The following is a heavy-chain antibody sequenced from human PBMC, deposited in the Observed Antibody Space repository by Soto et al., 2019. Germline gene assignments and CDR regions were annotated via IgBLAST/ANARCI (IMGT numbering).Heavy chain of an antibody. V-gene: IGHV4-30-4*01. CDR2: IYKTGSA. CDR1: CVSMGSGDYY. J-gene: IGHJ4*02. D-gene: IGHD5-12*01. CDR3: ARYSGPDVYFDY. Sequence: QVQLQEAGPGLVKPSQTLSLTCTVSCVSMGSGDYYWSWIRQPPGKGLEWIGYIYKTGSAYYNPSLQSRLTMSVATSTNQFSLNVYYVTAAETAVYYCARYSGPDVYFDYWGQGTLVTVSS.